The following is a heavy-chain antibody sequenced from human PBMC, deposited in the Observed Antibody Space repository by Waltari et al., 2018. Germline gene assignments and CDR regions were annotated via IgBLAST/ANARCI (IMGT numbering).Heavy chain of an antibody. Sequence: QVQLQESGPGLVKPSETLSLTCTVSGYSISSGYYWAWIRQPPGKGLEWIGSMSHTGSTYYNPSLKSRVTESVDTSKNQFSLKLSSVTAADTAVYYCARVFGLAVAEYWGQGTLVTVSS. CDR1: GYSISSGYY. CDR3: ARVFGLAVAEY. J-gene: IGHJ4*02. V-gene: IGHV4-38-2*02. CDR2: MSHTGST. D-gene: IGHD6-19*01.